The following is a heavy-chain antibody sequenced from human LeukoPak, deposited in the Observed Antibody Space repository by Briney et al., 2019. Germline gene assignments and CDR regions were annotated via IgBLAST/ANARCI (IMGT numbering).Heavy chain of an antibody. CDR3: ARGQGGNYYLNYFDY. CDR1: GGSFSTYY. D-gene: IGHD1-26*01. Sequence: PSETLSLTCTVTGGSFSTYYWSWIRQPPGKGLEWIGHFYYSGSTNYNPSLKSRVTISVDTSRNQFSLKLTSVTAADSAVYYCARGQGGNYYLNYFDYWGQGALVTVSS. V-gene: IGHV4-59*01. CDR2: FYYSGST. J-gene: IGHJ4*02.